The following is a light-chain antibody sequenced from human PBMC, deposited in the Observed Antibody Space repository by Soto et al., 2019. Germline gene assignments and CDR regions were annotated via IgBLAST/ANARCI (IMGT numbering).Light chain of an antibody. CDR1: SSDVGGYNY. Sequence: QSVLTQPASVSGSPGQSITISCTGTSSDVGGYNYVSWSQQHPGKAPKLMIYDVSNRPSGVSNRFSGSKSGNTSSLTISGLQAEDEADYYCSSYTSSSTLVYVFGTGTKLTVL. V-gene: IGLV2-14*01. J-gene: IGLJ1*01. CDR3: SSYTSSSTLVYV. CDR2: DVS.